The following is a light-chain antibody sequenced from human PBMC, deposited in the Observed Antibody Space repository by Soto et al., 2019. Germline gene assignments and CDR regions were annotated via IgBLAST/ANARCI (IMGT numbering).Light chain of an antibody. CDR3: SSYTTSSLYV. CDR1: SNDVGGYNC. Sequence: QSALTQPASVSGSPGQSITISCTGTSNDVGGYNCVSWYQQHPGKAPKLIIYDVNNRPSGVSDRFSGSKSGNTASLTISGLQAEDEADYYCSSYTTSSLYVFGTGTKLTVL. V-gene: IGLV2-14*01. J-gene: IGLJ1*01. CDR2: DVN.